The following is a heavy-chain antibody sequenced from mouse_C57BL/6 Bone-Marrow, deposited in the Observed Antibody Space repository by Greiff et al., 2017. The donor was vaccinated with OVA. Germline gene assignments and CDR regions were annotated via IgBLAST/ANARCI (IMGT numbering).Heavy chain of an antibody. V-gene: IGHV2-2*01. CDR1: GFSLTSYG. J-gene: IGHJ3*01. CDR2: IWSGGST. Sequence: VQLKQSGPGLVQPSQSLSITCTVSGFSLTSYGVHWVRQSPGKGLEWLGVIWSGGSTDYNAAFISRLSISKDNSKSQVFFKMNSLQADDTAIYYCASDLAYWGQGTLVTVSA. CDR3: ASDLAY.